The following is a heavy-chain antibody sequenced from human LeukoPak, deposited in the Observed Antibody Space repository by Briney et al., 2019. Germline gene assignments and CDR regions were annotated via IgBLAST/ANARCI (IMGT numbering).Heavy chain of an antibody. J-gene: IGHJ4*02. CDR2: ISYDGSNK. D-gene: IGHD4/OR15-4a*01. V-gene: IGHV3-30*18. Sequence: GRSLRLSCAASGFTFSSYGMHWVRQAPGKGLEWVAVISYDGSNKYCADSAKGRFTISRDNSKNTLYLQMNSLRAEDTAVYYCAKQSGADRGHLDFWGQGTLVTVSS. CDR1: GFTFSSYG. CDR3: AKQSGADRGHLDF.